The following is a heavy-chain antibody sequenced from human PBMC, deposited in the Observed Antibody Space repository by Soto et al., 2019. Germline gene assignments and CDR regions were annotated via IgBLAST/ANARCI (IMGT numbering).Heavy chain of an antibody. CDR3: ARLTYYYDSSGYHVGAVY. J-gene: IGHJ4*02. CDR1: GYSFTSYL. V-gene: IGHV5-51*07. D-gene: IGHD3-22*01. CDR2: IYPGDSDT. Sequence: GESLKISCKGSGYSFTSYLIGWVHQMPGKGLEWVGIIYPGDSDTRYSPSFQGQVTISADKSISSAYLQWSSLKASDTAMYYCARLTYYYDSSGYHVGAVYWGQRTLVNVSS.